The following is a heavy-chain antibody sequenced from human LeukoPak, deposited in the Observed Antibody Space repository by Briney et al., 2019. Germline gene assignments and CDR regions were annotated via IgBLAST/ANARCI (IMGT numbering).Heavy chain of an antibody. CDR1: GYTLTELS. CDR2: FDPEDGET. V-gene: IGHV1-24*01. Sequence: ASVKVSCKVSGYTLTELSMHWVRQAPGKGLEWMGGFDPEDGETIYAQKFQGRVTMTEDTSTDTAYMELSSLRSEDTAVYYCARPNFYYDSSGTDDAFDIWGQGTMVTVSS. CDR3: ARPNFYYDSSGTDDAFDI. J-gene: IGHJ3*02. D-gene: IGHD3-22*01.